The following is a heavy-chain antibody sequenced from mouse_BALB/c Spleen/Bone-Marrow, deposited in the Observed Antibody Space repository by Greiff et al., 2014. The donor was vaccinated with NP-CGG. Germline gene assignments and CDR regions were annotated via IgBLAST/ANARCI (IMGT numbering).Heavy chain of an antibody. CDR2: IPPGSGTT. D-gene: IGHD1-1*01. V-gene: IGHV1S41*01. CDR3: ARESYYYGSNSPWFAY. J-gene: IGHJ3*01. CDR1: GYTFTSYW. Sequence: DLVKPGASVKLSCKASGYTFTSYWINWVKQRPGQGLEWIGRIPPGSGTTYYNEMFKGKATLTVDTSSTTAYIQPSSLSSKDSAVYFCARESYYYGSNSPWFAYWGQGTLVTVSA.